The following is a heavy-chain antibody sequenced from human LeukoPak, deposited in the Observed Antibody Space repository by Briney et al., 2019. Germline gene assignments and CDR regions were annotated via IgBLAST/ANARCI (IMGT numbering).Heavy chain of an antibody. J-gene: IGHJ4*02. D-gene: IGHD3-22*01. V-gene: IGHV3-30*02. Sequence: GGSLRLSCAASGFTFSSYGMHWVRQGPGKGLEGVAFIRYDGSNKYYADSVKGRFTISRDNSKNTLYLQMNSLRAEDTAVYYCAREGYYDSSGYGYWGQGTLVTVSS. CDR1: GFTFSSYG. CDR3: AREGYYDSSGYGY. CDR2: IRYDGSNK.